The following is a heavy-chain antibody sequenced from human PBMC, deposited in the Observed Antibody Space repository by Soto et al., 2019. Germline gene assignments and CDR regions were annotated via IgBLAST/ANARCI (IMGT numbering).Heavy chain of an antibody. CDR3: ARERTGPNCFDY. V-gene: IGHV1-8*01. D-gene: IGHD1-7*01. J-gene: IGHJ4*02. CDR1: GYTFTSYD. Sequence: QVQLVQSGAEVKKPGASVKVSCKASGYTFTSYDINWVRQATGQGLEWMGWMNPNSGNTAYAQKFQGSVTMTRNTSISTAYMELSSLRSEDTAVYYCARERTGPNCFDYWGQGTLVTVSS. CDR2: MNPNSGNT.